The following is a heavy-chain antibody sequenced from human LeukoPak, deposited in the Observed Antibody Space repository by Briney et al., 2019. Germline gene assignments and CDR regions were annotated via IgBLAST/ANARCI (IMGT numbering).Heavy chain of an antibody. CDR2: IIPIFGTA. CDR3: ASSYCSSTSCSYWSDP. CDR1: GGTFSSYA. Sequence: ASVKVSCKASGGTFSSYAISWVRQAPGQGLEWMGGIIPIFGTANYAQKFQGRVTITADESTSTAYMELSSLRSEDTAVYYCASSYCSSTSCSYWSDPWGQGTLVTVSS. V-gene: IGHV1-69*13. J-gene: IGHJ5*02. D-gene: IGHD2-2*01.